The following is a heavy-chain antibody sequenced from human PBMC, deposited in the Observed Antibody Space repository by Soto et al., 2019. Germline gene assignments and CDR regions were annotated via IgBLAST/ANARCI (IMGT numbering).Heavy chain of an antibody. Sequence: ASVKVSCKASGGTFSSYAISWVRQAPGQGLEWMGGIIPIFGTANYAQKFQGRVTITADESTSTAYMELSSLRSEDTAVYYCARSSSLSSWYYQSDYWGQGTLVTVSS. CDR3: ARSSSLSSWYYQSDY. CDR1: GGTFSSYA. D-gene: IGHD6-13*01. J-gene: IGHJ4*02. V-gene: IGHV1-69*13. CDR2: IIPIFGTA.